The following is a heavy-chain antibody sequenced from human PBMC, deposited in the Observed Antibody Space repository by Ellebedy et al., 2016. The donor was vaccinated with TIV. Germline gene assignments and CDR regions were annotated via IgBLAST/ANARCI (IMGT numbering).Heavy chain of an antibody. V-gene: IGHV3-11*05. J-gene: IGHJ3*02. CDR3: AREVWFSFDI. Sequence: GESLKISXAASGFTFSAYYMSWIRQAPGKGLEWVSHIGTSTTHTNYADSVKGRFTISRDNAKNSLYLQMNGLSADDTAVYYCAREVWFSFDIWGQGTVVTVSS. D-gene: IGHD3-9*01. CDR2: IGTSTTHT. CDR1: GFTFSAYY.